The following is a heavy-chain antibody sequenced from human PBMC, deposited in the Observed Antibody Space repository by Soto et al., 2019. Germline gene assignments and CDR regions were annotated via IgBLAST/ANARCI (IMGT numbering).Heavy chain of an antibody. Sequence: SVKVSCKASGGTFSSYAISWVRQAPGQGLEWMGGIIPIFGTANYAQKFQGRVTITADESTSTAYMELSSLRSEDTAVYYCARGDLGYCSGGSCSTYYYYYGMDVWGQGTTVTSP. J-gene: IGHJ6*02. D-gene: IGHD2-15*01. CDR2: IIPIFGTA. CDR1: GGTFSSYA. CDR3: ARGDLGYCSGGSCSTYYYYYGMDV. V-gene: IGHV1-69*13.